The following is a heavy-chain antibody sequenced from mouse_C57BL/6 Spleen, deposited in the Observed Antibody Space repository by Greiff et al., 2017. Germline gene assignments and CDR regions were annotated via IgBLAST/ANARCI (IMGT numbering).Heavy chain of an antibody. J-gene: IGHJ4*01. Sequence: VNVVESGAELARPGASVKLSCKASGYTFTSYGISWVKQRTGQGLEWIGEIYPRSGNTYYNEKFKGKATLTADKSSSTAYMELRSLTSEDSAVYFCARPLYYGNDYYAMDYWGQGTSVTVSS. V-gene: IGHV1-81*01. D-gene: IGHD2-1*01. CDR3: ARPLYYGNDYYAMDY. CDR2: IYPRSGNT. CDR1: GYTFTSYG.